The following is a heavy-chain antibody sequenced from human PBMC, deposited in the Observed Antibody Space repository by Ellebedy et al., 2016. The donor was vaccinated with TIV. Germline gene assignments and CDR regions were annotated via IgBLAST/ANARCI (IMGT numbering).Heavy chain of an antibody. CDR3: TRDLTNIVSGDY. D-gene: IGHD5/OR15-5a*01. V-gene: IGHV1-2*02. CDR2: INPNSGGT. CDR1: GYSFTDYY. Sequence: AASVKVSCKPSGYSFTDYYIHWARQAPGQGLEWMAWINPNSGGTNYAQKFQGRVTVTRDTSTSTAFLELSRLRSDDTAVYYCTRDLTNIVSGDYWGQGTLVTVSS. J-gene: IGHJ4*02.